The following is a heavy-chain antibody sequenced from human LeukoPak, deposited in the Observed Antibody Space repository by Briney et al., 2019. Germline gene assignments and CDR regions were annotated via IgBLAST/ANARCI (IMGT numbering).Heavy chain of an antibody. D-gene: IGHD3-22*01. V-gene: IGHV4-38-2*02. CDR2: IYHSGST. CDR3: ARTHYDSSGYYSYYFDY. Sequence: PSETLSLTCTVSGYSISSGYYWGWIRQPPGKGLEWIGSIYHSGSTYYNPSLKSRVTISVDTSKNQFSLKLSSVTAADTAVYYCARTHYDSSGYYSYYFDYWGQGTPVTVSS. CDR1: GYSISSGYY. J-gene: IGHJ4*02.